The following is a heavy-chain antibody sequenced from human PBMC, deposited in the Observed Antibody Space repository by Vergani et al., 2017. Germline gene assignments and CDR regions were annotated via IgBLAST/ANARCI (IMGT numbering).Heavy chain of an antibody. CDR2: IYYSGST. D-gene: IGHD3-3*01. V-gene: IGHV4-61*01. CDR1: GGSVSSGSYY. Sequence: QVQLQESGPGLVKPSETLSLTCTVSGGSVSSGSYYWSWIRQPPGKGLEWIGYIYYSGSTNYNPSLKSRVTMSVDTSKNQFSLKLSSVPAADTAVYYCARLAIFGVVMPYYYMDVWGKGTTVTVSS. J-gene: IGHJ6*03. CDR3: ARLAIFGVVMPYYYMDV.